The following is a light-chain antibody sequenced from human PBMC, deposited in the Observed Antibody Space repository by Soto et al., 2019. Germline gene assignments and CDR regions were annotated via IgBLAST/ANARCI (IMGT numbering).Light chain of an antibody. Sequence: QSVLTQPPSASGTPGQRVTISCSGSSSYIGSNTVNWYQQLPGTAPKLLIYSNNQRPSGVPDRFSGSKSGTSASLAISGLQSEDEADYYCAAWDDSLNGWVFGGGTQRTVL. CDR3: AAWDDSLNGWV. V-gene: IGLV1-44*01. J-gene: IGLJ3*02. CDR1: SSYIGSNT. CDR2: SNN.